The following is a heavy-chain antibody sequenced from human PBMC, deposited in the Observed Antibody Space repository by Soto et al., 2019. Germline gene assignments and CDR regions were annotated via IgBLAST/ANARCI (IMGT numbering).Heavy chain of an antibody. Sequence: QVQLVQSGSELKKPGASVKVSCKASGYTFTSYAMNWVRQAPGQGLEWMGWINTNTGNPTYAQGFTGRFVFSLDTSVSRAYLQICSLKAEDTAVYYCARPWTMVRGVTYDAFDIWGQGTMVTVSS. CDR2: INTNTGNP. V-gene: IGHV7-4-1*01. CDR1: GYTFTSYA. J-gene: IGHJ3*02. CDR3: ARPWTMVRGVTYDAFDI. D-gene: IGHD3-10*01.